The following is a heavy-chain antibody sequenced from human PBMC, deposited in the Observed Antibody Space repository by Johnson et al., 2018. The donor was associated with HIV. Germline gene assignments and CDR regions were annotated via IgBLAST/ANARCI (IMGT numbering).Heavy chain of an antibody. V-gene: IGHV3-11*04. CDR2: ISSSGSTI. D-gene: IGHD6-13*01. CDR3: ARALKRIAAADDAFDI. CDR1: GFTFSDYY. Sequence: QEQLVESGGGLVKPGRSLRLSCAASGFTFSDYYMSWIRQAPGKGLEWVSYISSSGSTIYYADSVKGRFTISRDNAKNSLYLQMNSLRAEDTAVYYCARALKRIAAADDAFDIWGQGTMVTVSS. J-gene: IGHJ3*02.